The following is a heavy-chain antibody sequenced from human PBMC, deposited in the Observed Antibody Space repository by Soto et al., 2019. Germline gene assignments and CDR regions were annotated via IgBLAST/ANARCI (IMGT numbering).Heavy chain of an antibody. J-gene: IGHJ2*01. D-gene: IGHD3-9*01. V-gene: IGHV3-9*01. Sequence: LRVSSAAAGLCFADYAMACVRQAPGSGLKWVSGITWNGDNVAYADSVKGRFTISRDNAKSTLYLQMNSLRADDTAVYYCARDWVELRYLDWLPPQANWYVDLWGRGTLVTVSS. CDR1: GLCFADYA. CDR2: ITWNGDNV. CDR3: ARDWVELRYLDWLPPQANWYVDL.